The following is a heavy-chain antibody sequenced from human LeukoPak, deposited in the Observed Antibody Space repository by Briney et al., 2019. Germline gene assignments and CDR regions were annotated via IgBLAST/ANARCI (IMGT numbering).Heavy chain of an antibody. J-gene: IGHJ4*02. CDR2: IYPGDSDT. D-gene: IGHD3-10*01. V-gene: IGHV5-51*01. Sequence: GESLKISCKGSGYSFTSYWIAWVRQMPGKGLEWMGIIYPGDSDTRYSPSFQGQVTISADKSVTTAYLQWSSLKASDTAMYYWARGLGSGSYMGYLDYWGQGTLVTVSS. CDR3: ARGLGSGSYMGYLDY. CDR1: GYSFTSYW.